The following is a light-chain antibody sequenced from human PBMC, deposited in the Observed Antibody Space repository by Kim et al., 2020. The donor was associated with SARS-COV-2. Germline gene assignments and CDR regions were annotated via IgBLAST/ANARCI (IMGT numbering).Light chain of an antibody. Sequence: SYELTQPPSVSVAPGKTARITCGGNNIGSKSVHWYQQKPDQAPVLVIYYDSDRPSGTPERFSVSNSGNTATLTISRVEAGDEADYYCQVWYSSSDHVVFGGGTQLAVL. CDR3: QVWYSSSDHVV. CDR2: YDS. J-gene: IGLJ2*01. V-gene: IGLV3-21*04. CDR1: NIGSKS.